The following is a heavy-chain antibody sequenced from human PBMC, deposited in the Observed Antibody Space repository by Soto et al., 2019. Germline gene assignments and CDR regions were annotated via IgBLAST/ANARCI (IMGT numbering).Heavy chain of an antibody. D-gene: IGHD2-2*02. Sequence: GGSLRLSCAASGFTFSSYAMSWVRQAPGKGLEWVSAISGSGGSTYYADSVKGRFTISRDNSKNTLYLQMNSLRAEDTAVYYCAKDYCSSTSCYTGYYGMDVWGQGTTVTVSS. CDR2: ISGSGGST. V-gene: IGHV3-23*01. CDR3: AKDYCSSTSCYTGYYGMDV. J-gene: IGHJ6*02. CDR1: GFTFSSYA.